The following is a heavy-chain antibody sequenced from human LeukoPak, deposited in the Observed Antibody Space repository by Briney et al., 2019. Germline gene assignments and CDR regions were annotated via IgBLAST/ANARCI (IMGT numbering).Heavy chain of an antibody. CDR3: ARDATYHYDSSGYYFDY. CDR2: IIPIFGTA. V-gene: IGHV1-69*05. Sequence: SVKVSCKASGGTFSSYAISWVRQAPGQGLEWMGRIIPIFGTANYAQKFQGRVTITTDESTSTAYMELSSLRSEDTAVYYCARDATYHYDSSGYYFDYWGQGTLVTVSS. J-gene: IGHJ4*02. D-gene: IGHD3-22*01. CDR1: GGTFSSYA.